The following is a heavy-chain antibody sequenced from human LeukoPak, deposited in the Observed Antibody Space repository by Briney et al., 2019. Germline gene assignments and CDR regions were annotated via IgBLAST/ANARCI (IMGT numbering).Heavy chain of an antibody. CDR2: FLPIFGTT. CDR1: GGAFRRLD. D-gene: IGHD5-24*01. CDR3: VRGRDGYNHFDS. Sequence: TVKVSCKASGGAFRRLDLSWVRQAPGRGLEWMGGFLPIFGTTNYAHKFQGRVTITTDEATSTAYMDLTSLKSDDTAVYYCVRGRDGYNHFDSWGQGTQVTVSS. J-gene: IGHJ4*02. V-gene: IGHV1-69*05.